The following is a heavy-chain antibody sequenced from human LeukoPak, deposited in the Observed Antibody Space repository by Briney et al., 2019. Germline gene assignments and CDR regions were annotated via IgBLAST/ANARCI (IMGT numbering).Heavy chain of an antibody. CDR2: GKEDETEK. CDR3: AKNNGRLQLGD. D-gene: IGHD2-8*01. CDR1: GYHLRNDW. V-gene: IGHV3-7*01. J-gene: IGHJ4*02. Sequence: GGSLTLLCVVSGYHLRNDWMVWVRQAPGKGLEWVATGKEDETEKQYVDSVRGRFTIFTDNAKNSLYLQMNSLRPEDTAVYYCAKNNGRLQLGDWGQGTLGTVSS.